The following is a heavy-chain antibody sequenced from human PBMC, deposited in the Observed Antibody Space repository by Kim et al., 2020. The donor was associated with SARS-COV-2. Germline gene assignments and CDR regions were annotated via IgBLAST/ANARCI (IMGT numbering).Heavy chain of an antibody. CDR3: AWLRYNWNLQHSLLFWYFDL. Sequence: SETLSLTCAVYGGSFSGYYWSWIRQPPGKGLEWIGEINDSGSTNYNPSLKSRVTISVDTSKNQSSLKLSSVTAADTAVYYCAWLRYNWNLQHSLLFWYFDLWGRGTLVTVSS. J-gene: IGHJ2*01. CDR1: GGSFSGYY. V-gene: IGHV4-34*01. CDR2: INDSGST. D-gene: IGHD1-20*01.